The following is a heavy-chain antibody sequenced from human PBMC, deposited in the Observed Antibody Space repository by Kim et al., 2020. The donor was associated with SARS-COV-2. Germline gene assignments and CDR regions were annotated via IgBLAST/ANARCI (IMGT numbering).Heavy chain of an antibody. Sequence: GGSLRLSCAASGFTFSSYSMNWVRQAPGKGLEWVSSISSSSSYIYYADSVKGRFTISRDNAKNSLYLQMNSLRAEDTAVYYCARDAVSDQGDPPQLDSGYDFHAFDIWGQGTMVTVSS. CDR3: ARDAVSDQGDPPQLDSGYDFHAFDI. J-gene: IGHJ3*02. CDR1: GFTFSSYS. D-gene: IGHD5-12*01. V-gene: IGHV3-21*01. CDR2: ISSSSSYI.